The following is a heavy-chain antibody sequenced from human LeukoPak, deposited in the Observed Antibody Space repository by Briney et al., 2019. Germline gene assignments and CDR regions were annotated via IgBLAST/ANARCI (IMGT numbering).Heavy chain of an antibody. CDR3: ARGELYYDFWSGPGYFDY. CDR1: GFIFSNYN. CDR2: INSDGSST. D-gene: IGHD3-3*01. Sequence: GKSLRLSCAASGFIFSNYNIHWVRQAPGKGLVWVSRINSDGSSTSYADSVKGRFTISRDNAKNTLYLQMNSLRAEDTAVYYCARGELYYDFWSGPGYFDYWGQGTLVTVSS. V-gene: IGHV3-74*01. J-gene: IGHJ4*02.